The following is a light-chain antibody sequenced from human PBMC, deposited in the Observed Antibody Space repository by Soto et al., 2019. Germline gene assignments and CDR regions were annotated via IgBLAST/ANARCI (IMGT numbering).Light chain of an antibody. CDR2: EAS. CDR1: ESVRSTY. J-gene: IGKJ2*01. CDR3: QQYFNSPYMYT. V-gene: IGKV3-20*01. Sequence: DIVLTQSPGILSLSPGDRATLSCRSSESVRSTYLAWYQQKRGQAPRLLIYEASSRASGIPDSFSGSGSGKDFTLTISKVEPEDVAVYYCQQYFNSPYMYTFGQGTVLEI.